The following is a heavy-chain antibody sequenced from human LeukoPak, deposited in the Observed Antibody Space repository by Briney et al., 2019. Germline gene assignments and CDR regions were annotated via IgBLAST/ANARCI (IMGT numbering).Heavy chain of an antibody. CDR1: GGTFTSYA. J-gene: IGHJ4*02. CDR3: ARGGLRPTYYFDY. Sequence: GASVKVSCKASGGTFTSYAISWVRQAPGQGLEWMGRIIPIFGTANYAQKVQGRVTITTDASTSTAYMELSSLRSEDTAVYYCARGGLRPTYYFDYWGQGTLVTVSS. V-gene: IGHV1-69*05. D-gene: IGHD5-12*01. CDR2: IIPIFGTA.